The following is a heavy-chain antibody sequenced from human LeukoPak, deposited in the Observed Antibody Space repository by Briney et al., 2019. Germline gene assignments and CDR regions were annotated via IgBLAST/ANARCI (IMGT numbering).Heavy chain of an antibody. D-gene: IGHD3-10*01. CDR1: GFTFSSYG. CDR3: AKDWVITMVRGYYFDY. V-gene: IGHV3-30*02. Sequence: GGSLRLSCAASGFTFSSYGMHWVRQAPGKGLEWVAFIRYDGSNKYYADSVKGRFTISRDNSKNTLYPQMNSRRAEDTAVYYCAKDWVITMVRGYYFDYWGQGTLVTVSA. CDR2: IRYDGSNK. J-gene: IGHJ4*02.